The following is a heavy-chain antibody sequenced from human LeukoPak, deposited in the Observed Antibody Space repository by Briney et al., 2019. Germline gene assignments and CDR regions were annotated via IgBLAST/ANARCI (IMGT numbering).Heavy chain of an antibody. V-gene: IGHV3-13*01. Sequence: PGGSLRLSCAASGFTFSSCDMHWVRQATGKGLEWVSAIGTAGNTYYPGSVKGRFTISRENAKNSLYLQMNSLRAGDTAAYYCARNFYYGMDVWGQGTTVTVSS. J-gene: IGHJ6*02. CDR2: IGTAGNT. CDR3: ARNFYYGMDV. CDR1: GFTFSSCD.